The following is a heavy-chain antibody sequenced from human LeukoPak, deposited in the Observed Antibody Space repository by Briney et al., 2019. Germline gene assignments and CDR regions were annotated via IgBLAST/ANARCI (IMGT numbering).Heavy chain of an antibody. CDR3: ARVGYFDWLPIDY. J-gene: IGHJ4*02. V-gene: IGHV4-59*11. CDR2: IYYSGST. D-gene: IGHD3-9*01. CDR1: GGSISSHY. Sequence: SETLSLTCTVSGGSISSHYWSWIRRPPGKGLEWIGYIYYSGSTNYNPSLKSRVTISVDTSKNQFSLKLSSVTAADTAVYYCARVGYFDWLPIDYWGQGTLVTVSS.